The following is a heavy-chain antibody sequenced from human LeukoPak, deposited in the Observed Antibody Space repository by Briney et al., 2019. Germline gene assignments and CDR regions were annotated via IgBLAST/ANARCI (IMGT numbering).Heavy chain of an antibody. J-gene: IGHJ4*02. D-gene: IGHD3-10*01. V-gene: IGHV4-59*01. CDR2: IYYSGST. CDR1: GGSISSYY. CDR3: ASGRGLPPPFDY. Sequence: SETLSLTCTVSGGSISSYYWSWIRQPPGKGLEWIGYIYYSGSTNYNPSLKSRVTMSVDTSKNQFSLKLSTVTAADTAVYYCASGRGLPPPFDYWGQGTLVTVSS.